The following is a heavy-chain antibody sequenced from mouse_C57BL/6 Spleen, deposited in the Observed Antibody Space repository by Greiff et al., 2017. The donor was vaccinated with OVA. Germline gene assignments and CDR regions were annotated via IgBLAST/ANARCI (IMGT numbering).Heavy chain of an antibody. Sequence: QVQLQQPGAELVKPGASVKLSCKASGYTFTSYGISWVKQRTGQGLEWIGEIYPRSGNTYYNEKFKGKATLTADKSSSTAYMELRSLTSEDSAVYFCARRAYYSNTHFDYWGQGTTLTVSS. CDR1: GYTFTSYG. CDR3: ARRAYYSNTHFDY. CDR2: IYPRSGNT. V-gene: IGHV1-81*01. J-gene: IGHJ2*01. D-gene: IGHD2-5*01.